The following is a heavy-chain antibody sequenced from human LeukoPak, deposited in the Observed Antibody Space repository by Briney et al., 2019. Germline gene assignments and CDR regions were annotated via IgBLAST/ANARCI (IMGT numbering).Heavy chain of an antibody. V-gene: IGHV3-49*04. J-gene: IGHJ4*02. Sequence: GGSLRLSCTASGFSFGAYLISWVRQAPGQGLEWVGYIRGKAYGETPEYAASVKGRFTISRDDSNTIAYLQMNSLKTEDTAVYYCTGNYYGSGSYADFDYWGQGTLVTVSS. D-gene: IGHD3-10*01. CDR2: IRGKAYGETP. CDR1: GFSFGAYL. CDR3: TGNYYGSGSYADFDY.